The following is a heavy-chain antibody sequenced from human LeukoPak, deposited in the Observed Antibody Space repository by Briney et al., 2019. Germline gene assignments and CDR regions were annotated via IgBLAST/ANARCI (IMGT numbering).Heavy chain of an antibody. V-gene: IGHV4-34*01. CDR1: GGSFSGYY. CDR2: INHSGST. Sequence: SETLSLTCAVYGGSFSGYYWSWIRQPPGKGVEWIGEINHSGSTNYNPSLKSRVTISVDTSKNQYSLKLSSVTAADTAVYYCARRGGYSYGYVIAFDIWGQGTMVTVSS. J-gene: IGHJ3*02. D-gene: IGHD5-18*01. CDR3: ARRGGYSYGYVIAFDI.